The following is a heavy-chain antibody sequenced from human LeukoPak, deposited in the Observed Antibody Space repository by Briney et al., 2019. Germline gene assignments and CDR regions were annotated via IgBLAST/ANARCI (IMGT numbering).Heavy chain of an antibody. J-gene: IGHJ4*02. D-gene: IGHD6-19*01. CDR1: GDSVSSKNGA. Sequence: SQTLSLTCVVSGDSVSSKNGAWNWIRQSPSRGLEWLGRTYYRSKWYNDYAESMEGRMTISQDTSKNQYSLHLNSVTPDDTAVYYCARDFGTTGWHTFDYCGQGTLVTVSS. CDR2: TYYRSKWYN. CDR3: ARDFGTTGWHTFDY. V-gene: IGHV6-1*01.